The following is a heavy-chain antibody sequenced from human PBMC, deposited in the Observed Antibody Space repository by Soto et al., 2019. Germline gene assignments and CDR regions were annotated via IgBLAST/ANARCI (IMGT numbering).Heavy chain of an antibody. CDR3: ARAGQWLVHGYYYGMDV. D-gene: IGHD6-19*01. CDR2: IIPIFGTA. V-gene: IGHV1-69*13. Sequence: SVKVSCKASGGTFSSYAISWVRQAPGQGLEWMGGIIPIFGTANYAQKFQRRVTITADESTGTAYMELSSLRSEDTAVYYCARAGQWLVHGYYYGMDVWGQGTTVTVSS. J-gene: IGHJ6*02. CDR1: GGTFSSYA.